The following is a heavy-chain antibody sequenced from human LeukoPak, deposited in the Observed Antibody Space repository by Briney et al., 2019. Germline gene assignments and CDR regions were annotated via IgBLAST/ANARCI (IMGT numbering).Heavy chain of an antibody. Sequence: GGSLRLSCAASGFTFSNYVMSWVRQAPGRGLEWVAFIRYDGYNRFYADSVKGRFTISRDNSKNTLYLQMDSLRAEDTAVYYCANRAHDSSGYYPGDWGQGTLVAVSS. CDR1: GFTFSNYV. CDR3: ANRAHDSSGYYPGD. J-gene: IGHJ4*02. V-gene: IGHV3-30*02. D-gene: IGHD3-22*01. CDR2: IRYDGYNR.